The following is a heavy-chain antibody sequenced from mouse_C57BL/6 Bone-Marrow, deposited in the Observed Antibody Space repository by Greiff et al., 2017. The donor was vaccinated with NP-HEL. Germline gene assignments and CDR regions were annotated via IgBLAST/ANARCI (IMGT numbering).Heavy chain of an antibody. V-gene: IGHV1-42*01. CDR2: INPSTGGT. Sequence: EVKLVESGPELVKPGASVKISCKASGYSFTGYYMNWVKQSPEKSLEWIGEINPSTGGTTYNQKFKAKATLTVDKSSSTAYMQLKSLTSEDSAVYYCARPGFYAMDYWGQGTSVTVSS. J-gene: IGHJ4*01. CDR3: ARPGFYAMDY. CDR1: GYSFTGYY.